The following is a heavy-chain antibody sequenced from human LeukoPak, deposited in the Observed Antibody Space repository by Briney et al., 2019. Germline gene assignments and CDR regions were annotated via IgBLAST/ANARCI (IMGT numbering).Heavy chain of an antibody. CDR3: ARGYSVSYYFDN. Sequence: ASVTVSFKASGYTFTINYMHWVRQAPGQGLEWMGLINPSGGSTSYAQKIQGRVTMTRDTATRTVYMELSSLRPEDTAMYYCARGYSVSYYFDNWGQGTLVTVSS. D-gene: IGHD1-26*01. CDR2: INPSGGST. CDR1: GYTFTINY. J-gene: IGHJ4*02. V-gene: IGHV1-46*01.